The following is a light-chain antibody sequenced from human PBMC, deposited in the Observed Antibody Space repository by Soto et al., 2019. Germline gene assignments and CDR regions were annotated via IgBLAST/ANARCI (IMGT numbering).Light chain of an antibody. CDR1: SSNIGSNY. V-gene: IGLV1-47*02. CDR2: TNT. Sequence: QSVLTQPPSASGTPGQRVTISCSGSSSNIGSNYVYWYQQLPGTAPKLLIYTNTQRPSGVPDRFSGSKSGTSASLAISGLRSEDEADYSCAAWDDSLSGVVFGGGTKLTVL. J-gene: IGLJ2*01. CDR3: AAWDDSLSGVV.